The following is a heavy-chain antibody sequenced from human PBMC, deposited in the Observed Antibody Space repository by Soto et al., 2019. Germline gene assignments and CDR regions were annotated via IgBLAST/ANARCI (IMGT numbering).Heavy chain of an antibody. J-gene: IGHJ6*02. V-gene: IGHV1-2*02. CDR1: GYTFTGYY. CDR2: INPNSGGT. Sequence: WASVKVSCKASGYTFTGYYMHWVRQAPGQGLEWMGWINPNSGGTNYAQKFQGRVTMTRDTSISTAYMELSRLRSDDTAVYYCARGGFGYYDFWSGYYTPRSYYYYGMDVWGQGTTVTVSS. D-gene: IGHD3-3*01. CDR3: ARGGFGYYDFWSGYYTPRSYYYYGMDV.